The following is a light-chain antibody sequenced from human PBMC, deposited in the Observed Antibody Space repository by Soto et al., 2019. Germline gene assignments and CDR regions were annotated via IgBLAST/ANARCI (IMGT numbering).Light chain of an antibody. V-gene: IGKV3-11*01. J-gene: IGKJ4*01. CDR3: QQRSNWPHT. CDR2: DTS. Sequence: EIVLTQSPATLSLSPGERATLSCGASQSVTKFLVWYQQKPGQAPRLLIYDTSNRATGIPARFSGSGSGTDFTLTISSLEPEDFAVYYCQQRSNWPHTFGGGTKVEIK. CDR1: QSVTKF.